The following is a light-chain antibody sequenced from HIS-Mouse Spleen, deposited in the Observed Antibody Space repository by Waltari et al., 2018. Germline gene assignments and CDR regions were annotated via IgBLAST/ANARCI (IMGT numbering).Light chain of an antibody. CDR2: DVS. V-gene: IGLV2-11*01. CDR3: CSYAGSYTWV. Sequence: QSALTQPRSVSGSPGQSVTTSCTGTSSDVGGYNYVSWYQQHPGKAPKLMIDDVSKGPSGVPDRFSGSKSGNTASLTISGLQAEDEADYYCCSYAGSYTWVFGGGTKLTVL. CDR1: SSDVGGYNY. J-gene: IGLJ3*02.